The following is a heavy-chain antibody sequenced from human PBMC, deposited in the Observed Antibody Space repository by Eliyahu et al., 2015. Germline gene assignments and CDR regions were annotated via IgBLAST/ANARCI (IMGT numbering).Heavy chain of an antibody. Sequence: SYGMHWVRQAPGKGLEWVAVIWYDGSNKYYADSVKGRFTISRDNSKNTLYLQMNSLRAEDTAVYYCARTYSNYDSDYYYYGMDVWGQGTTVTVSS. D-gene: IGHD4-11*01. CDR3: ARTYSNYDSDYYYYGMDV. J-gene: IGHJ6*02. V-gene: IGHV3-33*01. CDR1: SYG. CDR2: IWYDGSNK.